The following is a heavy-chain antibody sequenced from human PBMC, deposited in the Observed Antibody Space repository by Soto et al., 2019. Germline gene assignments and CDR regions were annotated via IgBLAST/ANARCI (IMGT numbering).Heavy chain of an antibody. CDR2: INPSGGST. CDR3: ARKCSGGSCYDYYYYGMDV. D-gene: IGHD2-15*01. V-gene: IGHV1-46*01. J-gene: IGHJ6*02. Sequence: ASVKVSCKASGYTFTSYYMHWVRQAPGQGLEWMGIINPSGGSTSYAQKFQGRVTMTRDTSTSTVYMELSSLRSEDTAVYYCARKCSGGSCYDYYYYGMDVWGQGTTVTVSS. CDR1: GYTFTSYY.